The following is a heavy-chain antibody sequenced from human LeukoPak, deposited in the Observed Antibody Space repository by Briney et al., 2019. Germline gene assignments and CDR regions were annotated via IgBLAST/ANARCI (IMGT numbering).Heavy chain of an antibody. D-gene: IGHD3-22*01. CDR2: VSGSSGYI. CDR3: AREVWGSTYYYDSSGYY. J-gene: IGHJ4*02. Sequence: ASVKVSCAASGFTFSSYGMNWVRQAPGKGLEWVSSVSGSSGYIYYADSVKGRFTISRDNAKNSLYLQMNSLRAEDTAVYYCAREVWGSTYYYDSSGYYWGQGTLVTVSS. CDR1: GFTFSSYG. V-gene: IGHV3-21*01.